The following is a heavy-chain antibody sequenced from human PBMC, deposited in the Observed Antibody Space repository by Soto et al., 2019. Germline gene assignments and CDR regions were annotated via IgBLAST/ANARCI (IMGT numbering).Heavy chain of an antibody. Sequence: GGSLRLSCAASGFTFSSYGMHWVRQAPGKGLEWVAVISYDGINKYYADSVKGRFTISRDNSKNTLYLQMNSLRAEDTAVYYCAKAVGEQWLVLYYFDYWGQGTLVTVSS. CDR2: ISYDGINK. CDR1: GFTFSSYG. V-gene: IGHV3-30*18. J-gene: IGHJ4*02. D-gene: IGHD6-19*01. CDR3: AKAVGEQWLVLYYFDY.